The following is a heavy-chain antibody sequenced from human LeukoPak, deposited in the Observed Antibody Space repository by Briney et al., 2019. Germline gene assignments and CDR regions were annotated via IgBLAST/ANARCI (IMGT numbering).Heavy chain of an antibody. CDR3: ARQVVGATFGSWFDP. CDR2: IYPGDSDT. Sequence: GESLKISCKGSGYSFTSYWIGWVRQMPGKGLEWMGIIYPGDSDTRYSPSFQGQVTISADKSISTAYLQWSSLKASDTAMYYCARQVVGATFGSWFDPWGQGTLVTVSS. CDR1: GYSFTSYW. D-gene: IGHD1-26*01. J-gene: IGHJ5*02. V-gene: IGHV5-51*01.